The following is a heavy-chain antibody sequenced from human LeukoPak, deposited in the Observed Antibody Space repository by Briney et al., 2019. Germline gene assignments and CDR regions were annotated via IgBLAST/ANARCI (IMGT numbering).Heavy chain of an antibody. D-gene: IGHD3-10*01. V-gene: IGHV3-53*01. CDR1: GFNFKTYA. CDR3: AREGVN. CDR2: IYSGGST. J-gene: IGHJ4*02. Sequence: GGSLRLSCTASGFNFKTYAMSWVRQAPGRGLEWVSVIYSGGSTYYADSVKGRFTISRDNSKNTLYLQMNSLRAEDTAVYYCAREGVNWGQGTLVTVSS.